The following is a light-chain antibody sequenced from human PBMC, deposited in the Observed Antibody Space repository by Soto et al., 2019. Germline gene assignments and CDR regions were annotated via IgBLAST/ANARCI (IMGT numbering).Light chain of an antibody. V-gene: IGLV1-36*01. Sequence: QSLLTQPPSVSEAPRQRVTISCSGSSSNIGNNAVNWYQQLPGKAPKLLIYYDVLLPSGVSDRFSGSKSATSASLAISGLQSEDEADYFCAAWDDSVNGYVFGTGTKVTVL. J-gene: IGLJ1*01. CDR2: YDV. CDR3: AAWDDSVNGYV. CDR1: SSNIGNNA.